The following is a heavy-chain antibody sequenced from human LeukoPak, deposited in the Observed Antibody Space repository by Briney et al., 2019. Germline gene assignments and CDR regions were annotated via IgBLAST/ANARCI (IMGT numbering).Heavy chain of an antibody. J-gene: IGHJ4*02. CDR3: ARVYSSGWYFFDY. CDR1: GGSISSSSYY. V-gene: IGHV4-39*01. Sequence: SETLSLTCSVSGGSISSSSYYWGWIRQPPGKKLEWIGNIYYSGSTYYNPSLKSRVTISVDTSKNQFTLKLSSVTAADTAVYYCARVYSSGWYFFDYWGQGTLVTVSS. CDR2: IYYSGST. D-gene: IGHD6-19*01.